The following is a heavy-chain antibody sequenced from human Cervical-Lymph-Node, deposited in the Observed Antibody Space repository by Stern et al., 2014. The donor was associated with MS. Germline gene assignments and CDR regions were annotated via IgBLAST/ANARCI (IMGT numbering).Heavy chain of an antibody. J-gene: IGHJ6*02. Sequence: QLQLQESGPGLVKPSETLSLTCTVCGGSISSSSYYWGWIRQPPGKGLEWIGSIYYGGSTYYNPSLRSRVTMSIDTSKNPCSLTLGSVTAADTAVYFCARQDSGYDYGYNYHGMDVWGQGTTVIVSS. CDR2: IYYGGST. D-gene: IGHD5-12*01. V-gene: IGHV4-39*01. CDR1: GGSISSSSYY. CDR3: ARQDSGYDYGYNYHGMDV.